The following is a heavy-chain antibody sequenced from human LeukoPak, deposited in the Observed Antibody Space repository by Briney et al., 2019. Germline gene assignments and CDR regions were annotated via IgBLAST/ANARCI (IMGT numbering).Heavy chain of an antibody. V-gene: IGHV1-2*02. CDR3: ATDHLLHGSHWFDP. CDR1: GYTFTGYY. Sequence: ASVKVSCKASGYTFTGYYIHWVRQAPGQGLEWMGWINPNSGGTNYAQKFQDRATMTRDTSISTAYMELSRLTSDDTAVYYCATDHLLHGSHWFDPWGQGTLAAVSS. J-gene: IGHJ5*02. CDR2: INPNSGGT. D-gene: IGHD3-22*01.